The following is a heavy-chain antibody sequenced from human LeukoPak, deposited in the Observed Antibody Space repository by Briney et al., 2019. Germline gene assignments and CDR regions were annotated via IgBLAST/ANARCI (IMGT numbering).Heavy chain of an antibody. CDR1: GFTFSSYA. CDR2: ISGSGGST. D-gene: IGHD1-26*01. J-gene: IGHJ6*03. V-gene: IGHV3-23*01. CDR3: AKGSGSYSVYYMDV. Sequence: GGSLRLSCAASGFTFSSYAMSWVRQAPGKGLEWVSAISGSGGSTYYADSVKGRFTISRDNSKNTLYLQMNSLRAEDTAVYYCAKGSGSYSVYYMDVWGKGTTVTVSS.